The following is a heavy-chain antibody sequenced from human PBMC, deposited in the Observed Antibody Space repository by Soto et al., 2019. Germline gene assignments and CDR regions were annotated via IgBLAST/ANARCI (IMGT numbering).Heavy chain of an antibody. V-gene: IGHV1-3*01. CDR1: GYPFPSFE. CDR3: ARESDHYQDFFQN. J-gene: IGHJ4*02. Sequence: QVHLVQSGAEVKKPGASEKVSCKTSGYPFPSFEIHWIRQAPGQRPEWMGGISNAGSGSIKYSQRFQDRLTISGDKRATTVYMTLSSLTSEDTAIYYCARESDHYQDFFQNWGQGSLVSVSA. CDR2: ISNAGSGSI. D-gene: IGHD3-22*01.